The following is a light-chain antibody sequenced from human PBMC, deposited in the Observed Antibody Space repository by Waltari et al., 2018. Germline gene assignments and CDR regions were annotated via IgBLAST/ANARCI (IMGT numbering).Light chain of an antibody. CDR2: KDN. CDR3: QAWDNSVV. Sequence: ELTQPTYESVSPGKTANNNCSGHKLGKKYVSWSQQKPGQSPVVVIYKDNKRPSGIPERFSASNSGNTATLTISGTQAMDEADYFCQAWDNSVVFGGGTKLTVL. V-gene: IGLV3-1*01. J-gene: IGLJ2*01. CDR1: KLGKKY.